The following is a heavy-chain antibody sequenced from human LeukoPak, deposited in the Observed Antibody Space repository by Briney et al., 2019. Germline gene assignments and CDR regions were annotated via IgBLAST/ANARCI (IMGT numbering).Heavy chain of an antibody. D-gene: IGHD3-10*01. CDR1: GFTFSSYA. CDR3: AKDRYGSGSYYDY. J-gene: IGHJ4*02. V-gene: IGHV3-23*01. Sequence: GGSLRLSCAASGFTFSSYAISWVRQAPGKGLEWVSAISGSGGSTYYADSVKGRFTISRDNSKNTLYLQMNSLRAEDTAVYYCAKDRYGSGSYYDYWGQGTLVTVSS. CDR2: ISGSGGST.